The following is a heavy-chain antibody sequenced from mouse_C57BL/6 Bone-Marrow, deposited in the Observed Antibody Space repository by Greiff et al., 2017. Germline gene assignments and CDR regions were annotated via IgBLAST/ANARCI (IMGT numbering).Heavy chain of an antibody. D-gene: IGHD1-1*01. CDR3: AKNPDSSYVYAMDY. CDR1: GFSLTSYG. Sequence: QVQLQQSGPGLVQPSQSLSITCTVSGFSLTSYGVHWVRQSPGKGLEWLGVIWRGGSTDYNAAFMSRLSITKDNSKSQVFFKMNSLQADDAAIYYCAKNPDSSYVYAMDYWGQGTSVTVSS. J-gene: IGHJ4*01. V-gene: IGHV2-5*01. CDR2: IWRGGST.